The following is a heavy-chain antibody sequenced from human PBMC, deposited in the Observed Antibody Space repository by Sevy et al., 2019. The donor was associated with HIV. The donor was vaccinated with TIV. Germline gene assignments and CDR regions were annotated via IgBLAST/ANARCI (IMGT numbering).Heavy chain of an antibody. D-gene: IGHD3-10*01. CDR1: GFTFSTYD. CDR2: ISYDGNYR. J-gene: IGHJ6*02. CDR3: AGLPGSGSSSDMDV. V-gene: IGHV3-30*03. Sequence: GGSLRLSCAASGFTFSTYDIHWVRQAPGKGLEWVAIISYDGNYRHYADSVRGRFSMSRDNSKNTMYLQMNGLSIEDTAVYNWAGLPGSGSSSDMDVWGQGTTVTVSS.